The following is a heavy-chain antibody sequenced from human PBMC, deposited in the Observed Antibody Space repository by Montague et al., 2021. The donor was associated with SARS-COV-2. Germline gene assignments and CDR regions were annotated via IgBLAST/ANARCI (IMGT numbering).Heavy chain of an antibody. CDR3: AGGWHYYDSSAPPDY. J-gene: IGHJ4*02. Sequence: SLRLSCAASGFTFSTFRMNWVRQAPGKGLEWVSLITHSSSNIYYADSVKGRFTISRDNAKNTLYLQMNSLRAEDTAVYYCAGGWHYYDSSAPPDYWGQGTLVTVSS. CDR2: ITHSSSNI. D-gene: IGHD3-22*01. CDR1: GFTFSTFR. V-gene: IGHV3-21*01.